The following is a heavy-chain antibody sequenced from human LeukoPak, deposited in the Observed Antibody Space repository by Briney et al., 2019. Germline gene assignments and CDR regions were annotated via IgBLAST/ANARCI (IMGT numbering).Heavy chain of an antibody. CDR1: GYTFTSYD. V-gene: IGHV1-8*03. J-gene: IGHJ5*02. CDR2: MNPNSGNT. D-gene: IGHD2-2*01. CDR3: ARVGRPCSSTSCYCDWLDP. Sequence: ASVKVSCKASGYTFTSYDINWVRQATGQGLEWMGWMNPNSGNTGYAQKFQGRVTITRNTSISTAYMELSSLRSEDTAVYYCARVGRPCSSTSCYCDWLDPWGQGTLVTVSS.